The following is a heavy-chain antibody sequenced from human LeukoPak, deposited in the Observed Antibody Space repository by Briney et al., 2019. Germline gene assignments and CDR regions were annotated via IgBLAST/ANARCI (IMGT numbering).Heavy chain of an antibody. D-gene: IGHD3-10*01. CDR2: TNSDGSST. Sequence: GGSLRLSCAASGFTFSRYWMYWVRQAPGRGLVWVSHTNSDGSSTGYADSVKGRFTISRDNAKNTLYLQMNSLRAEDTAVYYCARDKHGVRGVIIGYFDYWGQGTLVTVSS. CDR3: ARDKHGVRGVIIGYFDY. CDR1: GFTFSRYW. V-gene: IGHV3-74*01. J-gene: IGHJ4*02.